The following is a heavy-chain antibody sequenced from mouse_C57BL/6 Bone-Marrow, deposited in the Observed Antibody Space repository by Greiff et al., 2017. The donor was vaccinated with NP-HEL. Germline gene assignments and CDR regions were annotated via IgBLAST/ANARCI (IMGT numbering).Heavy chain of an antibody. D-gene: IGHD3-1*01. J-gene: IGHJ1*03. Sequence: VQLQQSGAELVKPGASVKISCKASGYTFTDYYINWVKQRPGQGLAWIGKIGPGSGSTYYTEKFKGKATLTADTYSSTAYMQLSSLTSEDSAVYFCARSGSFWYFDVWGTGTTVTVSA. CDR1: GYTFTDYY. CDR2: IGPGSGST. CDR3: ARSGSFWYFDV. V-gene: IGHV1-77*01.